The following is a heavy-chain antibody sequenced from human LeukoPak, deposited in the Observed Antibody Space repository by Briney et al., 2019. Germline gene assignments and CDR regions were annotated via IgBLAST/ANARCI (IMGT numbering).Heavy chain of an antibody. Sequence: SETLSLTCAVYGGSFSGYYWSWIRQPPGKGLEWIGEINHSGSTNYNPSLKSRVTISVDTSKNQFSLKLSSVTAADTAVYYCARGDFWSGYDYYYMDVWGKGTTVTVSS. J-gene: IGHJ6*03. D-gene: IGHD3-3*01. CDR3: ARGDFWSGYDYYYMDV. CDR1: GGSFSGYY. V-gene: IGHV4-34*01. CDR2: INHSGST.